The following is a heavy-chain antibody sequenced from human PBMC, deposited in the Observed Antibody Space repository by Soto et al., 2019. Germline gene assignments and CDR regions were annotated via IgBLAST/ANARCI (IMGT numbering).Heavy chain of an antibody. CDR1: GFTFSDYA. D-gene: IGHD2-2*01. V-gene: IGHV3-49*03. J-gene: IGHJ6*02. Sequence: GGSLKLSCTGSGFTFSDYAISWSRQAPGKGLEWVGVIRSKAYGETADYAASVKGRFTTLRDDSKSIAYLQMNSLQSEDTGVYYCTKYTYTSRYSYFGMDVWGHGTTVTVSS. CDR3: TKYTYTSRYSYFGMDV. CDR2: IRSKAYGETA.